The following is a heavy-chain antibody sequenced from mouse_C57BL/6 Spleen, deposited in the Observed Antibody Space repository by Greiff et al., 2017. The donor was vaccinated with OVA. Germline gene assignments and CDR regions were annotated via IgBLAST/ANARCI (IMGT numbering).Heavy chain of an antibody. CDR3: ARWITTVVATDYFGY. CDR1: GYTFTDYY. V-gene: IGHV1-26*01. Sequence: VQLQQSGPELVKPGASVKISCKASGYTFTDYYMNWVKQSHGKSLEWIGDINPNNGGTSYNQKFKGKATLTVDKSSSTAYMELRSLTSEDSAVYYCARWITTVVATDYFGYWGQGTTLTVSS. CDR2: INPNNGGT. J-gene: IGHJ2*01. D-gene: IGHD1-1*01.